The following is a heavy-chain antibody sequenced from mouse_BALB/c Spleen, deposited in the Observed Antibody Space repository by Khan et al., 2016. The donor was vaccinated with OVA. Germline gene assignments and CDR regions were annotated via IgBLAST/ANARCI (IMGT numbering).Heavy chain of an antibody. Sequence: VQLKQSGPELVEPGASMKMSCKASGYTFTNYVMHWVKQKPGQGLEWIGYINPYNAGTRYNEKFKGKATLTSDISSTTAYMELSSLTSADSAVYFCAREASSWDFSFPYWGQGTLVTVSA. V-gene: IGHV1S136*01. J-gene: IGHJ3*01. CDR3: AREASSWDFSFPY. CDR2: INPYNAGT. CDR1: GYTFTNYV. D-gene: IGHD4-1*01.